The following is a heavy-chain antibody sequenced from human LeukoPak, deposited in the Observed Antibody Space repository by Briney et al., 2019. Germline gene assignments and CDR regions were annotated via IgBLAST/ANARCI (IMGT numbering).Heavy chain of an antibody. CDR3: ARGLGLSYFDL. CDR1: GGSMRSYY. CDR2: IYYSGSI. Sequence: PSETLSLTCTVSGGSMRSYYWNWIRQSPGKGLEWIGYIYYSGSIHYNPSLKSRVTISVDTSNNQFSLKLSSVTAADTAVYYCARGLGLSYFDLWGRGTLVTVSS. D-gene: IGHD2/OR15-2a*01. J-gene: IGHJ2*01. V-gene: IGHV4-59*01.